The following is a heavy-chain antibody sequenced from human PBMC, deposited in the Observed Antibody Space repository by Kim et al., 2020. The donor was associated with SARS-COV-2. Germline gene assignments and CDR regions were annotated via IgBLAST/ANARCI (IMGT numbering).Heavy chain of an antibody. CDR3: AREFWGATYAFDI. Sequence: GGSLRLSCAASGFTFSSYSMNWVRQAPVKGLEWVSSISSSSSYIYYADSVKGRFTISRDNAKNSLYLQMNSLRAEDTAVYYCAREFWGATYAFDIWGQGTMVTVSS. CDR2: ISSSSSYI. CDR1: GFTFSSYS. V-gene: IGHV3-21*01. D-gene: IGHD1-26*01. J-gene: IGHJ3*02.